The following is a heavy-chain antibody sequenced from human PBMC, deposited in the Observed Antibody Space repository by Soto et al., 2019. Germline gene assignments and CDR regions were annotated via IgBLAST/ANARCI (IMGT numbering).Heavy chain of an antibody. V-gene: IGHV3-23*01. CDR3: AKDAVSGDGIWLLDS. CDR1: VFTFTNYA. D-gene: IGHD4-17*01. Sequence: GWSLRLSCASSVFTFTNYAMTWARQAPGKGLEWVSSLLRSGSTTYYADSVKGRFTISSDISANSLYLQMDSLRAEDTAVYYCAKDAVSGDGIWLLDSWGQGTVVTVSS. J-gene: IGHJ4*02. CDR2: LLRSGSTT.